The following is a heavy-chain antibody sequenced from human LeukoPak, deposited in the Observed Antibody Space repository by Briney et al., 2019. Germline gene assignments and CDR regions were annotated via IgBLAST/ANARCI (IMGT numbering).Heavy chain of an antibody. D-gene: IGHD3-22*01. CDR3: ARDEGAMISIDY. J-gene: IGHJ4*02. CDR1: GYTFTSYY. Sequence: ASVKVSCKASGYTFTSYYMHWVRQAPGQGLEWMGIINPSGGSTSYAQKFQGRVTMTKDTSTSTVYMELSSLRSEDTAVYYCARDEGAMISIDYWGQGTLVTVSS. V-gene: IGHV1-46*01. CDR2: INPSGGST.